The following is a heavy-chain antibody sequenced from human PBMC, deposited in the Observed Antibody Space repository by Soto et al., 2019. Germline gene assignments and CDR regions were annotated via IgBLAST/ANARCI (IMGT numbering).Heavy chain of an antibody. D-gene: IGHD3-16*01. V-gene: IGHV4-59*01. Sequence: PSETLSLTCTVSGGSLNISCWSWIRQPPGKGLKWIGIICYRGSTKYNPSQESRVTMSVDPSNNFFSLKVSSVTAADTAVYYCARGAYYVSPWGHGTLVTVSS. J-gene: IGHJ5*02. CDR2: ICYRGST. CDR3: ARGAYYVSP. CDR1: GGSLNISC.